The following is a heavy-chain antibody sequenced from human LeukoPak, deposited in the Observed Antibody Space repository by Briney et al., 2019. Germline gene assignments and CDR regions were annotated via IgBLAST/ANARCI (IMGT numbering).Heavy chain of an antibody. CDR3: ARQPHAFDNWFDP. CDR1: GGSISSDYY. Sequence: SETLSLTCTVSGGSISSDYYWGWIRQPPGKGLEWIGNIYYRGTTYYNPSLKGRVTMSVDTSKNQFSLKLTSVTAADTAVYYCARQPHAFDNWFDPWGQGTLVTVSS. V-gene: IGHV4-39*01. D-gene: IGHD3-10*01. J-gene: IGHJ5*02. CDR2: IYYRGTT.